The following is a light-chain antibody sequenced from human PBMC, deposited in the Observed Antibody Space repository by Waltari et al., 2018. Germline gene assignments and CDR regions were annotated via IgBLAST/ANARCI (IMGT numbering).Light chain of an antibody. CDR2: KPF. V-gene: IGKV1-5*03. J-gene: IGKJ2*01. CDR1: QSISIW. Sequence: DIQMTQSPSTLSASVGDRVTITCRASQSISIWLAWYQQKPGKAPKLLISKPFSLESGVPSRFSGSVSGTEFTLTISNLQPDDFATYYCQHYNNYPVAFGQGTKLEI. CDR3: QHYNNYPVA.